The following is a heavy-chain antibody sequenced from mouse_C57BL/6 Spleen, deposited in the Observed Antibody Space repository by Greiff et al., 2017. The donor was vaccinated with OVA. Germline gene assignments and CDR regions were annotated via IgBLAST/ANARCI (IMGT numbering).Heavy chain of an antibody. Sequence: EVKLMESGGGLVKPGGSLKLSCAASGFTFSSYAMSWVRQTPEKRLEWVATISDGGSYTYYPDNVQGRFTISRDNAKNNLYLQMSHLKSEDTAMYYCARDHWGYYGSSYRYFDVWGTGTTVTVSS. CDR3: ARDHWGYYGSSYRYFDV. J-gene: IGHJ1*03. CDR1: GFTFSSYA. D-gene: IGHD1-1*01. V-gene: IGHV5-4*01. CDR2: ISDGGSYT.